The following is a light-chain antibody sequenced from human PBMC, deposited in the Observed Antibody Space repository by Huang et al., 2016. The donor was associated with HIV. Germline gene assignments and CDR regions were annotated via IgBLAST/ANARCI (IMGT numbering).Light chain of an antibody. CDR1: QSVFKY. Sequence: VLTQSPATLSVSPGERATLSCRASQSVFKYLAWYQQKPGQAPRLRIYESSNRATGIPARFSGSVSGTNFTLTISSLEPEDFAVYYCQQHDTWPTFGQGTKVDIK. CDR2: ESS. J-gene: IGKJ1*01. V-gene: IGKV3-11*01. CDR3: QQHDTWPT.